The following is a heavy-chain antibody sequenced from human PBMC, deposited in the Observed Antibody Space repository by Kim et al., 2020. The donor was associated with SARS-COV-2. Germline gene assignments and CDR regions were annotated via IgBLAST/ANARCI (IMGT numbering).Heavy chain of an antibody. J-gene: IGHJ4*02. D-gene: IGHD7-27*01. V-gene: IGHV3-30*18. Sequence: GGSLRLSCAASGFTFSSYGMHWVRQAPGKGLEWVAVISYDGSNKYYADSVKGRFTISRDNSKNTLYLQMNSLRAEDTAVYYCAKVRKNWVDYFDYWGQGTLVTVSS. CDR3: AKVRKNWVDYFDY. CDR1: GFTFSSYG. CDR2: ISYDGSNK.